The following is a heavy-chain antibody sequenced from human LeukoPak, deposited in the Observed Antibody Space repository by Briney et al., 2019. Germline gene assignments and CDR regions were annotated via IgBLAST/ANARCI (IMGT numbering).Heavy chain of an antibody. Sequence: PGGSLRLSCAASGFTFSSYEMNWVRQAPGKGLEWVSYISSSGSTIYYADSVKGRFTISRDNAKNSLYLQMNSLRAEDTALYYCAKDNDERGSYYFDYWGQGTLVTVSS. V-gene: IGHV3-48*03. J-gene: IGHJ4*02. D-gene: IGHD1-26*01. CDR2: ISSSGSTI. CDR1: GFTFSSYE. CDR3: AKDNDERGSYYFDY.